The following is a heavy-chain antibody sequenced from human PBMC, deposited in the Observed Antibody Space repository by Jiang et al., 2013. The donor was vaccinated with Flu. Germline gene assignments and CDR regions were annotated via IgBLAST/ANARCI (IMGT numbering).Heavy chain of an antibody. D-gene: IGHD5-18*01. V-gene: IGHV3-33*05. CDR1: GFTFGSYG. Sequence: GVVQPGRSLRLSCAASGFTFGSYGMHWVRQAPGKGLEWVALISYDGSNKYYADSVKGRFAISRDNSKNTLYLQMSSLRAEDTALYYCARDRDSYGHFDFWGQGALVTVSS. CDR2: ISYDGSNK. J-gene: IGHJ4*02. CDR3: ARDRDSYGHFDF.